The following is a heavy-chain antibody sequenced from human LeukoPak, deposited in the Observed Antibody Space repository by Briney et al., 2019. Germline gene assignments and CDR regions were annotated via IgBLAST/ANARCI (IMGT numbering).Heavy chain of an antibody. Sequence: PSETLSLTCTVSGGSISSYYWSWIRQPPGKGLEWIGYIYCSGSTNYNTSLKSRVTISVDTSKNQFSLKLSSVTAADTAVYYCARQVSSGSYFGNYYYMDVWGKGTTVTVSS. CDR3: ARQVSSGSYFGNYYYMDV. CDR2: IYCSGST. J-gene: IGHJ6*03. CDR1: GGSISSYY. D-gene: IGHD1-26*01. V-gene: IGHV4-59*01.